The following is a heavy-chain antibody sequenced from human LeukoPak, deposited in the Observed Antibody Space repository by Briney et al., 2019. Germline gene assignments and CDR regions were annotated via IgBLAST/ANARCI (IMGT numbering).Heavy chain of an antibody. CDR2: ISSSGGST. D-gene: IGHD3-22*01. Sequence: GGSLRLSCAASGFTFSSYAMSWVRQAPGKGLEWVSAISSSGGSTYYADSVKGRFTISRDNSKNTLYLQMNSLRAEDTAVYYCAKDSAPYYYXSSGSLLGWGQGTLVTVSX. V-gene: IGHV3-23*01. J-gene: IGHJ4*02. CDR3: AKDSAPYYYXSSGSLLG. CDR1: GFTFSSYA.